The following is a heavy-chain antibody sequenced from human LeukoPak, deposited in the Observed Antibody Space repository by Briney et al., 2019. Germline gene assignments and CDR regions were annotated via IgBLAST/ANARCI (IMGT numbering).Heavy chain of an antibody. CDR2: INPNSGDT. V-gene: IGHV1-8*03. CDR1: GYTFTSYD. CDR3: ARGVGSYYDFWSGAKLAPLGVDI. D-gene: IGHD3-3*01. Sequence: ASVKVSCKASGYTFTSYDINWVRQASGQGLEWLGWINPNSGDTGYAQKFQGRVTITRNTSISTAYMELSSLRSEDTAVYYCARGVGSYYDFWSGAKLAPLGVDIWGKGTMVTVSS. J-gene: IGHJ3*02.